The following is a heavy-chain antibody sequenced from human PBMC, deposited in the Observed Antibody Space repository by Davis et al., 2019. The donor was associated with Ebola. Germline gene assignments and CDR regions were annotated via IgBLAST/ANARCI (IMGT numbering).Heavy chain of an antibody. CDR2: IYHSGST. CDR1: GGSISSSNW. J-gene: IGHJ6*02. V-gene: IGHV4-4*02. Sequence: SETLSLTCAVSGGSISSSNWRSWVRQPPGQGLEWIGEIYHSGSTNYNPSLKSRVTISVDKSKNQFSLKLSPVTAADTAVYYCARKHSGQIRWEYYYYYGMDVWGQGTTVTVSS. D-gene: IGHD6-19*01. CDR3: ARKHSGQIRWEYYYYYGMDV.